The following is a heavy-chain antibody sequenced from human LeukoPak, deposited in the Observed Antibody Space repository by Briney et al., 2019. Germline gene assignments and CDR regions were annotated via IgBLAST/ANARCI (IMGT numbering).Heavy chain of an antibody. CDR3: AKSGGNLPVRGVPIRPSFYFDY. Sequence: PGGSLRLSCTASGFTFSSYGIHGVRQAPGKGLEWVAVISYDGSNKYYADSVKGRFTISRDTSKNTLYLQMNSLRAEDTAVYYCAKSGGNLPVRGVPIRPSFYFDYWGQGTLVTVSS. J-gene: IGHJ4*02. V-gene: IGHV3-30*18. D-gene: IGHD3-10*01. CDR2: ISYDGSNK. CDR1: GFTFSSYG.